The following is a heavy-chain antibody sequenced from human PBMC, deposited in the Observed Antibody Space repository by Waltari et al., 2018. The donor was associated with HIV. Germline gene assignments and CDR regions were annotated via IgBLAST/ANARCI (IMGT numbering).Heavy chain of an antibody. CDR3: ATGVRYYSP. CDR2: IYPYDTT. D-gene: IGHD3-22*01. Sequence: EILLVESGGRLIQPGGSLGLSCVASNFSISTRPVTWVRQTPGWPLAWGAVIYPYDTTHYAESVRGRFTISRLKSRTSVILLMNGLFVDDTAIYYCATGVRYYSPWGLGTPVTVSA. V-gene: IGHV3-53*01. CDR1: NFSISTRP. J-gene: IGHJ5*02.